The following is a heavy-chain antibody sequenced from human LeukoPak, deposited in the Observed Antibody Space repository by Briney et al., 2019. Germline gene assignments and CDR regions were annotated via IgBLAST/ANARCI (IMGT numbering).Heavy chain of an antibody. CDR2: IAWNSGNT. Sequence: GRSLRLSCAASGFTFDNYAMHWVRHAPGKGLEWVSGIAWNSGNTGFADSVKGRSTISRDNAENSLSLQMNSLTPEDTAFYFCAKDMNSYGSGSSYNPWGPFDSWGQGTLVTVSS. D-gene: IGHD3-10*01. CDR3: AKDMNSYGSGSSYNPWGPFDS. CDR1: GFTFDNYA. J-gene: IGHJ4*02. V-gene: IGHV3-9*01.